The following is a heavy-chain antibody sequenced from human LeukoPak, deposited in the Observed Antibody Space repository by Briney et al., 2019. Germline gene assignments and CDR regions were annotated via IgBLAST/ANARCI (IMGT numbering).Heavy chain of an antibody. J-gene: IGHJ5*02. D-gene: IGHD2-15*01. CDR2: INSDGSTT. CDR3: TRRVSATRWFDP. CDR1: GSTLSSHW. V-gene: IGHV3-74*01. Sequence: GGSLRLSCEASGSTLSSHWMHWVRQAPGKGLVWVSRINSDGSTTNYADSVKGRFTISRDNAENTLYLQMNSLRVEDTAVYYCTRRVSATRWFDPWGQGTLVTVSS.